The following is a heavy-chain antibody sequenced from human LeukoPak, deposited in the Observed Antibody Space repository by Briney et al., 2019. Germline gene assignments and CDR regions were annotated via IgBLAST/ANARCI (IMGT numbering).Heavy chain of an antibody. D-gene: IGHD2-15*01. CDR3: AKDPFGSRMEYFQH. Sequence: SETLSLTCAVSGGSISSSNWWSWVRQPPGKGLEWIGEIYHSGSTNYNPSLKSRVTISVDKSKNTLYLEMSSLRIEDTAVYYCAKDPFGSRMEYFQHWGQGTLVIVSS. J-gene: IGHJ1*01. V-gene: IGHV4-4*02. CDR2: IYHSGST. CDR1: GGSISSSNW.